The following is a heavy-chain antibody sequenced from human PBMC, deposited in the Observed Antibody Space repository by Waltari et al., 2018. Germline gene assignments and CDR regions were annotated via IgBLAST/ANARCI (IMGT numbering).Heavy chain of an antibody. V-gene: IGHV4-34*01. D-gene: IGHD6-6*01. Sequence: QVQLQQWGAGLLKPSETLSLTCAVYGGSFSGYYWSWIRQPPGKGLEWRGEINHVGSTNYNPPLKSRVTISVDTSKNQFSLELRSVTAADTAVYYCARVPRIEARRHFEEWGQGNLVTVSS. CDR1: GGSFSGYY. CDR3: ARVPRIEARRHFEE. J-gene: IGHJ4*02. CDR2: INHVGST.